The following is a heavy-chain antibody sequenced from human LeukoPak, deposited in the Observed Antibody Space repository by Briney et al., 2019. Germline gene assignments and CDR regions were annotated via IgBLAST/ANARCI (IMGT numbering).Heavy chain of an antibody. D-gene: IGHD3-10*01. Sequence: GGSLRLSCAASGFTFSSYWMSWVRQAPGKGLEWVANIKQDGSEKYYVDSVKGRFTISRDNAKNSLYLQMNSLRAEDTALYYCAKCTYYYGSGSYSDWGQGTLVTVSS. CDR2: IKQDGSEK. CDR1: GFTFSSYW. V-gene: IGHV3-7*03. CDR3: AKCTYYYGSGSYSD. J-gene: IGHJ4*02.